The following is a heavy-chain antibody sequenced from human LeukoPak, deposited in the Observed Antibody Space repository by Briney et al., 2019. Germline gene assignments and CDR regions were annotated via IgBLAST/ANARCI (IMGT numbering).Heavy chain of an antibody. J-gene: IGHJ6*03. CDR2: ISSGSSYI. D-gene: IGHD2-2*01. V-gene: IGHV3-21*06. CDR3: ARTQPADV. Sequence: GGSLRLSCAASGYTFSDYSMHWVRQAPGKGLEWVSFISSGSSYINYAESVKGRFTTSRDNAKNTLYLQMNSLRAEDTAVYYCARTQPADVWGKGTMVTVSS. CDR1: GYTFSDYS.